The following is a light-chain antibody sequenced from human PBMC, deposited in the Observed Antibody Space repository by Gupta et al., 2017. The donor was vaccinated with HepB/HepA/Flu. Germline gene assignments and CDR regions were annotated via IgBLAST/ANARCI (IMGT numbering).Light chain of an antibody. CDR3: SSYTSSSTPGVV. Sequence: QSALTQPASVSGSPGQSITISCTGTSSDVGGYNYVSWYQQHPGKAPKLMIYDVSNRPSGVSNRCSGSKSGNTASLTISGLQAEDEADYYCSSYTSSSTPGVVFGGGTKLTVL. CDR1: SSDVGGYNY. V-gene: IGLV2-14*01. CDR2: DVS. J-gene: IGLJ2*01.